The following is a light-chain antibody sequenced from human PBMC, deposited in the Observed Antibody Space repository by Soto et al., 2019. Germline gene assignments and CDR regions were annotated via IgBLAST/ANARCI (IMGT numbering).Light chain of an antibody. CDR1: QSVRSS. CDR2: DAS. V-gene: IGKV3-20*01. Sequence: EIVLTQSPDTLSLSPGERATLSCRASQSVRSSLAWYQQKPGQAPRLLIYDASNRAIVIPDRFSGSGSGTDFTLTISRLEPEDFAVYHCQQYGSSPPTFGQGSKVEIK. CDR3: QQYGSSPPT. J-gene: IGKJ1*01.